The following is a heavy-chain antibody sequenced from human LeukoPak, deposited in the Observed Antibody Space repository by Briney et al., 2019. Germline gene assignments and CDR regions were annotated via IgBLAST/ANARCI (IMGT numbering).Heavy chain of an antibody. V-gene: IGHV3-7*01. CDR2: IKQDGSQR. Sequence: GGSLRLSCTTSGFTFSDYWMTWVRQAPGKGPEWVANIKQDGSQRYYVDSVRGRFTISRDNAKSSLFLQMNGLRAEDTAVYYRARRGGSSSRRSPIDYWGQGTLVTVSS. CDR1: GFTFSDYW. J-gene: IGHJ4*02. CDR3: ARRGGSSSRRSPIDY. D-gene: IGHD6-6*01.